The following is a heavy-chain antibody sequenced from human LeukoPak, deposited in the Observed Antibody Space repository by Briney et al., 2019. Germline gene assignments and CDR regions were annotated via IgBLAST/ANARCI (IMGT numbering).Heavy chain of an antibody. D-gene: IGHD2-2*01. CDR1: GGSISSSNW. CDR2: IYHSGST. V-gene: IGHV4-4*02. J-gene: IGHJ4*02. Sequence: KASGTLSLTCAVSGGSISSSNWWSWVRQPPGKGLEWIGEIYHSGSTNYNPSLKSRVAISVDKSKNQFSLKLNSVTAADTAVYYCARSVQYQLPTMGYWGQGTLVTVSS. CDR3: ARSVQYQLPTMGY.